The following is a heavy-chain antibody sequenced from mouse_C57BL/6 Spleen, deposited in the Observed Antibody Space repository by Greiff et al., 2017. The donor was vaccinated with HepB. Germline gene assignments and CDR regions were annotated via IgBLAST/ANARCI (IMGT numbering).Heavy chain of an antibody. D-gene: IGHD2-3*01. CDR1: GYTFTDYY. V-gene: IGHV1-75*01. J-gene: IGHJ3*01. CDR2: IFPGSGST. Sequence: VQVVESGPELVKPGASVKISCKASGYTFTDYYINWVKQRPGQGLEWIGWIFPGSGSTYYNEKFKGKATLTVDKSSSTAYMLLSSLTSEDSAVYFCARGGDGYYPGWFAYWGQGTLVTVSA. CDR3: ARGGDGYYPGWFAY.